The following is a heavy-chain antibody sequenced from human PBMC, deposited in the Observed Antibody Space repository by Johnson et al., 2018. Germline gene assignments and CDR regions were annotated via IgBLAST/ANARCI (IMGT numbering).Heavy chain of an antibody. V-gene: IGHV4-59*01. Sequence: QVQLQESGPGLVEPSETLSLTCTVSGGSISSYYWSWIRQPPGKGLEWFGYIYYSGRTNYNPSLTSRVTISVDTSTHQFSLRRSSLTAADTAVYYCARDLRGYGDDAFDIWGQGTMVTVSS. CDR1: GGSISSYY. J-gene: IGHJ3*02. D-gene: IGHD4-17*01. CDR3: ARDLRGYGDDAFDI. CDR2: IYYSGRT.